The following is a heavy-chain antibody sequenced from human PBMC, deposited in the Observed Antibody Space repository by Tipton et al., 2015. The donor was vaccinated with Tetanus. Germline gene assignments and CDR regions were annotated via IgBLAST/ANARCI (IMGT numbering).Heavy chain of an antibody. CDR2: THHSGNT. Sequence: TLSLTCSVSGASIRSYYWNWIRQVPGKGLEWIGYTHHSGNTKYNPSLSGRVTTSVDTSKNQFSLKISSLTAADTAVYYCARWGDDSGSINLYALDIWGQGTMVSVSS. J-gene: IGHJ3*02. D-gene: IGHD3-10*01. CDR3: ARWGDDSGSINLYALDI. V-gene: IGHV4-59*01. CDR1: GASIRSYY.